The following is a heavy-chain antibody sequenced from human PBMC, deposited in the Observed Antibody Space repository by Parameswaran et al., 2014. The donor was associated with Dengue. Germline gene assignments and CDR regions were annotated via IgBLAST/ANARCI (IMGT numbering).Heavy chain of an antibody. V-gene: IGHV1-2*06. CDR2: INPNTGGT. J-gene: IGHJ4*01. D-gene: IGHD3-10*01. CDR3: ARDATDYYYNDY. Sequence: WVRQAPGQGLEWMGRINPNTGGTNYAQKFQGRVTMTRDTSISTAYMELSRLRSDDTAVYYCARDATDYYYNDYWARNPGHRLL.